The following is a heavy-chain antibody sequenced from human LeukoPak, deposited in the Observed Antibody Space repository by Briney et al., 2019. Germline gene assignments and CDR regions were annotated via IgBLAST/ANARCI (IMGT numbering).Heavy chain of an antibody. CDR3: AKDKRNIGSGTLHDY. V-gene: IGHV3-23*01. D-gene: IGHD6-19*01. J-gene: IGHJ4*02. CDR1: GFSISSYA. Sequence: PWGSLRLSCAASGFSISSYAMSWVRQAPGKGLEWVSAISGSGGSTYYADSVKGRFTISRDNSKNTLYLQMNSLRAEDTAVYYCAKDKRNIGSGTLHDYWGQGTLVTVSS. CDR2: ISGSGGST.